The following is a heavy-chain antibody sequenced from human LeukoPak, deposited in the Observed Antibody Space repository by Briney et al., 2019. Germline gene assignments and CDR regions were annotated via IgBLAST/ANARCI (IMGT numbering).Heavy chain of an antibody. CDR1: GFTVSSNY. D-gene: IGHD2-15*01. J-gene: IGHJ3*02. CDR2: IYSGGST. V-gene: IGHV3-53*04. CDR3: ARDGRYCSGGSCSRAFDI. Sequence: GGSLRLSCAASGFTVSSNYMSWVRQAPGKGLEWVSVIYSGGSTYYADSVKGRFTISRHNSKNTLYLQMNSLRAEDTAVYYCARDGRYCSGGSCSRAFDIWGQGTMVTVSS.